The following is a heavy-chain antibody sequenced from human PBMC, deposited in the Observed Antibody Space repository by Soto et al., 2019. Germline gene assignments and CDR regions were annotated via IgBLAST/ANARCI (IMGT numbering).Heavy chain of an antibody. D-gene: IGHD6-19*01. CDR2: IFYSGST. Sequence: KTSETLSLTCSVSGGSISGHYWTWIRQSPGKGLEWIGYIFYSGSTNYNPSLKSRVTIPVDTSKNQFSLKMSSVTAADTAVYYCARVGSSGWSPDYWGRGTLVTVSS. V-gene: IGHV4-59*11. CDR1: GGSISGHY. CDR3: ARVGSSGWSPDY. J-gene: IGHJ4*02.